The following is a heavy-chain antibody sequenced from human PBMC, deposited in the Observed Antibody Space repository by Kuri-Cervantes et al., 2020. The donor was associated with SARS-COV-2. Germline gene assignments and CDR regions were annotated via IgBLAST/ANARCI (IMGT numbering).Heavy chain of an antibody. CDR2: MNPNSGNT. CDR3: AADQNGWFDP. CDR1: GGTFSSYT. V-gene: IGHV1-8*03. Sequence: ASVKVSCKASGGTFSSYTISWVRQAPGQGLEWMGWMNPNSGNTGYAQKFQGRVTITRNTSISTAYMELSSLRSEDTAVYYCAADQNGWFDPWGQGTLVTVSS. J-gene: IGHJ5*02.